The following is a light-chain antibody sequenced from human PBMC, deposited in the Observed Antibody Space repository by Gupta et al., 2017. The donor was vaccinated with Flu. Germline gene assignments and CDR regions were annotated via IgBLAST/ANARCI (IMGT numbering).Light chain of an antibody. CDR1: SIASKS. J-gene: IGLJ3*02. CDR3: QVWDSSSAHPQVV. Sequence: SYVRTQPPSVSVAPGQTARITCGGYSIASKSVHWYQQKPGQAPVLVVFDDSDRPSGIPERFSGSNSGNTATLTISRVEAGDEADYYCQVWDSSSAHPQVVFGGGTTPTVL. V-gene: IGLV3-21*02. CDR2: DDS.